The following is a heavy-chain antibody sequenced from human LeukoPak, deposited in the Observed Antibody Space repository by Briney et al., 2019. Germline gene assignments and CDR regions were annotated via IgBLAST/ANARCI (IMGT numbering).Heavy chain of an antibody. V-gene: IGHV3-33*01. Sequence: PGGSLRLSCITSGFTFSNYGFHWLRQAPGKWLEWTAAIWYDGSNKYYADSVKGRFTISGDNSKNTLYLQMNSLRAEDTAVYYCARGDVFIDYFDYWGQGTLVTVSS. D-gene: IGHD2-21*01. J-gene: IGHJ4*02. CDR3: ARGDVFIDYFDY. CDR2: IWYDGSNK. CDR1: GFTFSNYG.